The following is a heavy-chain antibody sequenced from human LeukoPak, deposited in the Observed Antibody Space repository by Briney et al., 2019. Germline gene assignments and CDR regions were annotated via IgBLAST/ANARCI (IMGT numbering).Heavy chain of an antibody. CDR1: GYTLTKFS. J-gene: IGHJ4*02. V-gene: IGHV1-24*01. Sequence: GASVKVSCKVSGYTLTKFSMHWVRQAPGKGLEWMGGFDPEDGETIYAQKFQGRVTMTEDTSRDTAYMELSSLRSEDTAVYYCATWYYYDSSDYYVADYWGQGTLVIVSS. CDR3: ATWYYYDSSDYYVADY. CDR2: FDPEDGET. D-gene: IGHD3-22*01.